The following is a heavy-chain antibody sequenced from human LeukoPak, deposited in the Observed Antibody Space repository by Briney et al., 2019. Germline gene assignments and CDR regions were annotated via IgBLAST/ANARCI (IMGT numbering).Heavy chain of an antibody. CDR3: AGDDIRFPGY. CDR2: IWYDGSKK. D-gene: IGHD3-16*01. Sequence: GGSLRLSCEASGFTFGNYGMHWVRQAPGKGLEWVSFIWYDGSKKYYADSVKGRFIISRDNSKNTLYLQMNSLRAEDTAVYYCAGDDIRFPGYWGQGTLVTVSS. J-gene: IGHJ4*02. CDR1: GFTFGNYG. V-gene: IGHV3-33*01.